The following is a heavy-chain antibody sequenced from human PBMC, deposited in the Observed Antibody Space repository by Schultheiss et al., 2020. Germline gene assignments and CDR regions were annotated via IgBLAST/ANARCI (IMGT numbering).Heavy chain of an antibody. Sequence: SQTLSLTCTVSGGSISNSYWSWIRQPPGKGLEWIGYIYHSGSTYYNPSLKSRVTISVDRSKNQFSLKLSSVTAADTAVYYCARTGYGGLYYFDYWGQGTLVTVS. V-gene: IGHV4-30-2*01. D-gene: IGHD3-16*01. CDR2: IYHSGST. J-gene: IGHJ4*02. CDR1: GGSISNSY. CDR3: ARTGYGGLYYFDY.